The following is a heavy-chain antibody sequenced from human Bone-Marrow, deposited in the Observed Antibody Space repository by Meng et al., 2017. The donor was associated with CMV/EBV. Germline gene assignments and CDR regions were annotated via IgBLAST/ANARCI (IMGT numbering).Heavy chain of an antibody. CDR1: GFTFDDDG. V-gene: IGHV3-20*04. CDR3: ARHYRVGRQWLERDY. Sequence: AASGFTFDDDGMSWVRQAPGKGLEWVSGINWNGGSTGYADSVKGRFTISRDNAKNSLYLQMNSLRAEDTALYYCARHYRVGRQWLERDYWGQGTLVTVSS. J-gene: IGHJ4*02. D-gene: IGHD6-19*01. CDR2: INWNGGST.